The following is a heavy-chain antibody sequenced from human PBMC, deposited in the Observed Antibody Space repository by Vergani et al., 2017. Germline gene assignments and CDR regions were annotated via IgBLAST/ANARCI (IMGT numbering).Heavy chain of an antibody. J-gene: IGHJ4*02. Sequence: QVQLVESGGGVVQPGRSLRLSCAASGFTFSSYAMHWVRQAPGKGLEWVAVISYDGSNKYYADSVKGRFTISRDNAKNSLYLQMNNLRAEDTAVYYCARLGYSYGYRGFDYWGQGTLVTVSS. CDR1: GFTFSSYA. D-gene: IGHD5-18*01. CDR3: ARLGYSYGYRGFDY. CDR2: ISYDGSNK. V-gene: IGHV3-30*07.